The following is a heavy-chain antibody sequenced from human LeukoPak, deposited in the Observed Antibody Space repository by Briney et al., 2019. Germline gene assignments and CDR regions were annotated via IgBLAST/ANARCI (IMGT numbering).Heavy chain of an antibody. CDR3: ASLPLSSSSWHLDY. CDR2: IYTSGST. CDR1: GGSISSYY. Sequence: SETLSLTCTVSGGSISSYYWSWIRQPAGKGLEWIGRIYTSGSTNYNPSLKSRVTMSVDTSKNQFSLKLSSVTAADTAVYYCASLPLSSSSWHLDYWGQGILVIVSS. V-gene: IGHV4-4*07. D-gene: IGHD6-13*01. J-gene: IGHJ4*02.